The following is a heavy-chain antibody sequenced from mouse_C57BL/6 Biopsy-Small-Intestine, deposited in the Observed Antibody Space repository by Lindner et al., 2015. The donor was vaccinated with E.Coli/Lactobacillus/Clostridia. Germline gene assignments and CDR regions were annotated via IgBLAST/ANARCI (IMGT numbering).Heavy chain of an antibody. CDR2: IIPIFGTA. CDR3: ARSIGIATPNFDY. V-gene: IGHV1-81*01. D-gene: IGHD4-1*01. Sequence: SVKVSCKASGGTFNNYAINWVRQAPGQGLEWMGGIIPIFGTANYAQKFQGRVTITADKSTSTVYMELISLRSDDTAVYYCARSIGIATPNFDYWDQGTLVTVSS. CDR1: GGTFNNYA. J-gene: IGHJ4*01.